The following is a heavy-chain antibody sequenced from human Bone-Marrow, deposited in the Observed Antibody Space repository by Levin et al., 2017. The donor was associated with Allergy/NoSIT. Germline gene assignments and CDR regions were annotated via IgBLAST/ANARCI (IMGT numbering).Heavy chain of an antibody. CDR1: SGSTSRDY. D-gene: IGHD2-2*01. V-gene: IGHV4-59*01. CDR3: ATIGSSSRVDFDQ. J-gene: IGHJ4*02. CDR2: IHYSGST. Sequence: PSETLSLTCTVSSGSTSRDYWSWIRQSPGRGLEWIAYIHYSGSTNYNPSLESRATISIDTSKKQFSLKLTSVTAADTAVYYCATIGSSSRVDFDQWGQGLLVTVSS.